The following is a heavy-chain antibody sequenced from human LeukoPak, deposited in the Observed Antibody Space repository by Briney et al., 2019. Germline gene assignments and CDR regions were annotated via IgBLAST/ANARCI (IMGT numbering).Heavy chain of an antibody. CDR2: IIPIFGTA. Sequence: GASVNVSFTASGGTFSSYAISWVRQAPGQGLEWMGGIIPIFGTANYAQKFQGRVTITADESTSTGYMELSSLRSEDTAVYYCGARLRWSPLPYYGMDVWGQGTTVTVSS. V-gene: IGHV1-69*01. CDR3: GARLRWSPLPYYGMDV. D-gene: IGHD4-23*01. J-gene: IGHJ6*02. CDR1: GGTFSSYA.